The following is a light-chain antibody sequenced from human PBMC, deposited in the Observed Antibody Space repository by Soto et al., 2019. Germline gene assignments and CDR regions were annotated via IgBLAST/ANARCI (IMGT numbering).Light chain of an antibody. CDR1: QDLNDRY. CDR2: GAS. V-gene: IGKV3-20*01. J-gene: IGKJ4*01. CDR3: QQYDDSLLT. Sequence: EIVLTQSPGTLSLSPGERATLSCRANQDLNDRYLAWYQQKPAQAPRLLIYGASSRATGIPDRFSGSWSGTDFTLTISRLEPEDFAVYYCQQYDDSLLTFGGGTKVEIK.